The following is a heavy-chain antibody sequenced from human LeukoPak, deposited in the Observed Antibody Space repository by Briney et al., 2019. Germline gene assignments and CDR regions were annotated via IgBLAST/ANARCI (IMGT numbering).Heavy chain of an antibody. CDR1: GFTFSTYA. CDR3: AKSRTAAVAGGFDY. CDR2: ITTSGGST. D-gene: IGHD6-19*01. V-gene: IGHV3-23*01. J-gene: IGHJ4*02. Sequence: GGSLRLSCAASGFTFSTYAMSWVRQAPGKGLELVSAITTSGGSTYYADSVKGRFTISRDNSKNTLYLEMNSLRAEDTAVYYCAKSRTAAVAGGFDYWGQGTLVTVSS.